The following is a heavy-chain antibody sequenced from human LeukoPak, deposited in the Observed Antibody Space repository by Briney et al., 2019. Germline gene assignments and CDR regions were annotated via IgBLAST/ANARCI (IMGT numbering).Heavy chain of an antibody. CDR2: ILKDESNK. CDR3: AKDKPVLEY. V-gene: IGHV3-30*02. Sequence: GGSLSLSCAASGFTFSSFGMHWVRQAPGKGLEWVSHILKDESNKYYEDSVKGRFTISRDTSKNTLFLQMNSLRVEDTAVYYCAKDKPVLEYWGQGTLVTVSS. CDR1: GFTFSSFG. J-gene: IGHJ4*02.